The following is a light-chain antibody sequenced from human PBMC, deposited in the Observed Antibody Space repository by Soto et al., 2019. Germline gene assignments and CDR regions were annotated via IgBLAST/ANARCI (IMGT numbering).Light chain of an antibody. CDR2: GAS. J-gene: IGKJ1*01. Sequence: AIQMTKSPSSLSASLVDRGTISCRATQGIGNALGWYQKKPGKPTKVLIYGASNLPSGVTPRLSGSGSGNDFTLAIRSLQPEDSETYYCIQDINYPWTLGQGTKVDIK. CDR3: IQDINYPWT. CDR1: QGIGNA. V-gene: IGKV1-6*01.